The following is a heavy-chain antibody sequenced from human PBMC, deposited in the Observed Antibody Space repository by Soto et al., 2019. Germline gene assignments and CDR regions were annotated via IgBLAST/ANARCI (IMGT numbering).Heavy chain of an antibody. D-gene: IGHD3-10*01. CDR2: TYYTGVT. Sequence: SETLSLTCSVSGGSVRSGNHFWNWIRQPPGRRLEWLGYTYYTGVTNYNPSLKSRVSMSVDTSKNQFSLKLTSLTAADTAVYYCARGGEPLGYYGLDVWGQGXTVTVSS. J-gene: IGHJ6*02. V-gene: IGHV4-61*01. CDR1: GGSVRSGNHF. CDR3: ARGGEPLGYYGLDV.